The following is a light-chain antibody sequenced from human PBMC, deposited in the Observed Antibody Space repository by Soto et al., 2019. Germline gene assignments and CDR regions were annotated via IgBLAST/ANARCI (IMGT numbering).Light chain of an antibody. CDR3: CSYAGSDTMI. Sequence: QSALTQPASVSGSPGQSITISCTGTSSNVGSYNLVSWYQQHPGEAPKLMIYEASKRPSGVSNRFSGSKSGNTASLTISGLHDEDEAYYYCCSYAGSDTMIFGGGTKLTVL. V-gene: IGLV2-23*01. J-gene: IGLJ2*01. CDR2: EAS. CDR1: SSNVGSYNL.